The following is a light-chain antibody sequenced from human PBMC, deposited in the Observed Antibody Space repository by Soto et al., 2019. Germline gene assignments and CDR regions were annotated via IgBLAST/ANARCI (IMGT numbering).Light chain of an antibody. Sequence: QSALTQPPSASGSPGQSVAISCRGTSSDVGGYNYVSWYQQHPGKAPKLMIYDVNKRPSGVTDRSSGSKSGNKASLNVSGLQAEDEADYYCIAYAGSNKPAFGGGTKLTVL. CDR3: IAYAGSNKPA. CDR1: SSDVGGYNY. V-gene: IGLV2-8*01. J-gene: IGLJ2*01. CDR2: DVN.